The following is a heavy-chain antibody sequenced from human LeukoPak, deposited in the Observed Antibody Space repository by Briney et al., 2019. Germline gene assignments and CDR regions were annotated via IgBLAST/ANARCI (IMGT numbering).Heavy chain of an antibody. CDR3: ARVQEVMIRGASYWFDP. V-gene: IGHV4-59*01. CDR2: IYYSGTT. CDR1: GDSISSYF. Sequence: SETLSLTCTVSGDSISSYFWSWIRQPPGKVLEWIGYIYYSGTTNYNPSLKSRVTISVDTSKNQFSLKLTSVTAADTAMYYCARVQEVMIRGASYWFDPWGQGTLVTVSS. D-gene: IGHD3-10*01. J-gene: IGHJ5*02.